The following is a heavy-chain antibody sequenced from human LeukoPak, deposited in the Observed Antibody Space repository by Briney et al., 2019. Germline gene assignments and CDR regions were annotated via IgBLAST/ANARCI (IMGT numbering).Heavy chain of an antibody. CDR2: ISSSSSTI. J-gene: IGHJ6*02. Sequence: PGGSLRLSCAASGFTFSSYSMNWVRQAPGKGLEWVSYISSSSSTIYYADSVKGRFTISRDNAKNSLYLQMNSLRAEDTAVYYCAKAVRISRFLEWFHSPNGMDVWGQGTTVTVSS. V-gene: IGHV3-48*01. CDR3: AKAVRISRFLEWFHSPNGMDV. CDR1: GFTFSSYS. D-gene: IGHD3-3*01.